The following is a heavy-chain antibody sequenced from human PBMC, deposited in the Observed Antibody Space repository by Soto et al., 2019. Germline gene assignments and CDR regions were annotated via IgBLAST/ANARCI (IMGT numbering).Heavy chain of an antibody. Sequence: GASVKVSCKASGGTFSSYAISWVRQAPGQGLEWMGGIIPIFGTANYAQKFQGRVTITADESTSTAYMELSSLRSEDTAVYYCAREVPTVTTFGYWGQGTLVTVSS. J-gene: IGHJ4*02. CDR3: AREVPTVTTFGY. V-gene: IGHV1-69*13. CDR1: GGTFSSYA. D-gene: IGHD4-4*01. CDR2: IIPIFGTA.